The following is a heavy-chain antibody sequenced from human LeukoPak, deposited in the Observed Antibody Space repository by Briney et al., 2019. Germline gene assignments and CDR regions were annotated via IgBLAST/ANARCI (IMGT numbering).Heavy chain of an antibody. V-gene: IGHV3-30*18. Sequence: SRRLAWAVSGFTLSTYSMNWDRHAQREGMEWEALISYDGSIKGYADHASGRFTISRDNSRTTLYLQMNSLRAEDTAAYYCAKGPYYDVLAEIDHWGQGTQVTVSS. J-gene: IGHJ4*02. CDR1: GFTLSTYS. CDR3: AKGPYYDVLAEIDH. CDR2: ISYDGSIK. D-gene: IGHD3-9*01.